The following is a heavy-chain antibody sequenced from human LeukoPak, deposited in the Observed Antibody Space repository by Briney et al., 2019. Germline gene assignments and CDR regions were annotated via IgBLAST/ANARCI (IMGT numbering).Heavy chain of an antibody. J-gene: IGHJ4*02. CDR3: ARSAGGYCSSTSCLVYYFGY. D-gene: IGHD2-2*01. CDR2: IKPDSGGT. CDR1: GYTFTGYH. Sequence: GSLRVSCMASGYTFTGYHMHSVRQTPGQGLEWMGWIKPDSGGTNYAQTLQGWVTMTRDTSISTAYMELSRLRSDHTAVYYCARSAGGYCSSTSCLVYYFGYWGQGTLVTVSS. V-gene: IGHV1-2*04.